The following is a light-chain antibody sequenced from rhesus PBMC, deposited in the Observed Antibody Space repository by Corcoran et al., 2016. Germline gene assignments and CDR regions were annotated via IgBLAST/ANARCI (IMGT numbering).Light chain of an antibody. V-gene: IGKV1-69*01. CDR1: QVISNW. CDR2: RAS. J-gene: IGKJ2*01. Sequence: DIQMTQSPSSLSASVGDRVTITCRASQVISNWLAWYRQKPGKAPKLLIYRASNLEKGVPSRFSGSGSGTDFTLTISSLQPEDIATYYCQQHDNSPYSFGQGTKVEIK. CDR3: QQHDNSPYS.